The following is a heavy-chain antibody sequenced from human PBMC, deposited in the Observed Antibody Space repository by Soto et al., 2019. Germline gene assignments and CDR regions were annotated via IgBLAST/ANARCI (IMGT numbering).Heavy chain of an antibody. CDR3: ARMVHCSSRSPGRFDP. V-gene: IGHV2-70*01. D-gene: IGHD2-2*01. J-gene: IGHJ5*02. Sequence: SCPTLVNPTQTLTLTCTFSGFSLYTSGECXSWIRQPPGKALEWLALINWDDDKYYSTSLKTRLTISKDTSKNQVVLTMTNMDPVDTATYYCARMVHCSSRSPGRFDPWGQGTLVTVSS. CDR1: GFSLYTSGEC. CDR2: INWDDDK.